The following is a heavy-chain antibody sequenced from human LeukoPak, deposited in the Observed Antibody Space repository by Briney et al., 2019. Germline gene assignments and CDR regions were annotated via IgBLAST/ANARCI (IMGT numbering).Heavy chain of an antibody. Sequence: SETLSLTCTVSGGPISYYYWGWIRQPPGKGLEWIGYIYYSGNTDYNPSLKSRVTMSVDTSRNQFSLRLTSVTAADTAVYYCARAGPRRDGYNVGYWGQGTLVTVSS. D-gene: IGHD5-24*01. CDR1: GGPISYYY. CDR3: ARAGPRRDGYNVGY. CDR2: IYYSGNT. J-gene: IGHJ4*02. V-gene: IGHV4-59*01.